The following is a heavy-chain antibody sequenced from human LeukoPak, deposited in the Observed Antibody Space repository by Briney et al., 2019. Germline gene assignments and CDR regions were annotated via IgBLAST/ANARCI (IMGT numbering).Heavy chain of an antibody. D-gene: IGHD6-19*01. CDR3: ARGVGIAVAY. Sequence: PSETLSLTCAVYGGSFSGYYWSWIRQPPGKGLEWIGEINHSGSTNYNPSLKSRVTISVDTPKNQFSLKLSSVTAADTAVYYCARGVGIAVAYWGQGTLVTVSS. J-gene: IGHJ4*02. CDR1: GGSFSGYY. CDR2: INHSGST. V-gene: IGHV4-34*01.